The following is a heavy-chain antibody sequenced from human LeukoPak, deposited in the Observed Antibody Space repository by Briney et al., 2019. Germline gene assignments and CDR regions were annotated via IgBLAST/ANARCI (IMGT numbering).Heavy chain of an antibody. J-gene: IGHJ4*02. CDR1: GGSMSSSNYY. D-gene: IGHD3-10*01. CDR3: ASTRVRGVYFDY. Sequence: PSETLSLTCTVSGGSMSSSNYYWGWIRQPPGKGLEWIGTISYSGSTYYIPSLKSRVTISVDRSKNQFSLKLSSVTAADTAVYYCASTRVRGVYFDYWGQGTLVTVSS. CDR2: ISYSGST. V-gene: IGHV4-39*07.